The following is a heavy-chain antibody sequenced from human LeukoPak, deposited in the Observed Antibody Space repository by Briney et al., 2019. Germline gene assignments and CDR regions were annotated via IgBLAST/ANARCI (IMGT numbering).Heavy chain of an antibody. CDR2: IYYSGST. V-gene: IGHV4-39*01. Sequence: SETLSLTCTVSGGSISSSSYYWGWIRQPPGKGLEWIGSIYYSGSTYYNPSLKSRVTISVDTSKNQFPLKLSSVTAADTAVYYCARGFRGVDYYYYYYMDVWGKGTTVTVSS. J-gene: IGHJ6*03. CDR1: GGSISSSSYY. CDR3: ARGFRGVDYYYYYYMDV. D-gene: IGHD3-10*01.